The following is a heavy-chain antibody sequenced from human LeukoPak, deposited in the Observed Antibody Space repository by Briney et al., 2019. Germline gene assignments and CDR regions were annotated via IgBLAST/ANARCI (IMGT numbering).Heavy chain of an antibody. CDR2: ISGSSSDI. CDR3: ATDPRLLIY. J-gene: IGHJ4*01. Sequence: PGGSLRLSFVVSGFSFSDSYMTWIRQTPGKGLEWLAYISGSSSDIYYADSVKGRFTISRDNAKNSLFLQMNGLRPEDTALYCCATDPRLLIYWGHGTLVTVSS. V-gene: IGHV3-11*01. CDR1: GFSFSDSY. D-gene: IGHD2-21*01.